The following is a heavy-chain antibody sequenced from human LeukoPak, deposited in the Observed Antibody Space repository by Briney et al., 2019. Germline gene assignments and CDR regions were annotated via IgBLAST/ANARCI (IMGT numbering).Heavy chain of an antibody. Sequence: GGSLRLSCAASGFTFSSYGMHWVRQAPGKGLEWVAVIWYDGSNKYYADSVKGRFTISRDNSKNTLYLQMNSLRAEDTAVYYCAKVGTLGYCSGGSCYSAGDDAFDIWGQGTMVTVSS. V-gene: IGHV3-30*02. CDR3: AKVGTLGYCSGGSCYSAGDDAFDI. CDR2: IWYDGSNK. D-gene: IGHD2-15*01. J-gene: IGHJ3*02. CDR1: GFTFSSYG.